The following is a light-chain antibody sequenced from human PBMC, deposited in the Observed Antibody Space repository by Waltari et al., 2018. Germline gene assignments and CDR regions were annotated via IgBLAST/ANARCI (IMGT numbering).Light chain of an antibody. J-gene: IGLJ3*02. CDR1: SSDIGASHL. CDR2: GVT. CDR3: CSYADGTTSV. V-gene: IGLV2-23*02. Sequence: QSALTQPASVSGSPGQSITIPCTGTSSDIGASHLVSWYQQHPGKAPKVIIYGVTERPSWVSDRFSGSKSANTASLTISGLQAEDEADYYCCSYADGTTSVFGGGTKVTVL.